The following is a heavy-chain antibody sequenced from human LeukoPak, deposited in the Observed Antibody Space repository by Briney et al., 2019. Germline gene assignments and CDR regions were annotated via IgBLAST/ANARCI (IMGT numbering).Heavy chain of an antibody. Sequence: GGSLRLSCGASGFTFSTYGMHWVRQAPGKGLEWVAFIRSDGTEKYYVDSVKGRFTISRDNSKNTLYLQMNSLRPEDTALYFCAKDGDTGGYSYFDYWGQGALVTASS. V-gene: IGHV3-30*02. D-gene: IGHD3-22*01. CDR1: GFTFSTYG. CDR2: IRSDGTEK. CDR3: AKDGDTGGYSYFDY. J-gene: IGHJ4*02.